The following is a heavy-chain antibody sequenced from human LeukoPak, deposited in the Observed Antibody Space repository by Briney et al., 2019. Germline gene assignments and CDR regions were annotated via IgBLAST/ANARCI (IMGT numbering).Heavy chain of an antibody. CDR2: IYYSGST. J-gene: IGHJ4*02. V-gene: IGHV4-61*08. D-gene: IGHD3-10*01. CDR1: GGSISSGGYY. CDR3: TYGSGSYPVY. Sequence: SETLSLTCTVSGGSISSGGYYWSWIRQPPGKGLEWIGYIYYSGSTNYNPSLKSRVTISVDTSKNQFSLKLSSVTAADTAVYYCTYGSGSYPVYWGQGTLVTVSS.